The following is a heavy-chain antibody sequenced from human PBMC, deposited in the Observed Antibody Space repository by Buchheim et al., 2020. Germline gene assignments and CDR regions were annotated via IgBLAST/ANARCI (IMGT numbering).Heavy chain of an antibody. CDR3: ARGGFRGYSYGSFSYYYGMDV. V-gene: IGHV4-34*01. CDR1: GGSFSGYY. D-gene: IGHD5-18*01. CDR2: INHSGST. J-gene: IGHJ6*02. Sequence: QVQLQQWGAGLLKPSETLSLTCAVYGGSFSGYYWSWIRQPPGKGLEWIGEINHSGSTNYNPSLKSRVTISEDTSKNQFSLKLSSVTAADTAVYYCARGGFRGYSYGSFSYYYGMDVWGQGTT.